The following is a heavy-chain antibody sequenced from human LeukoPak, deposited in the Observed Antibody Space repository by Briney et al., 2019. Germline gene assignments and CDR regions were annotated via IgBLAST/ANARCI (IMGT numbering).Heavy chain of an antibody. D-gene: IGHD2-15*01. CDR2: ISSNGGST. V-gene: IGHV3-64*01. CDR1: GFTFSSYA. Sequence: RPGGSLRLSCAASGFTFSSYAMHWVRQAPGKGLEYVSVISSNGGSTYYANSVKGRLSISRDNSKNTLYLQMGSLRAEDMAVYYCARDPYCSSSTCSSYFDYWGRGTRVTVSS. CDR3: ARDPYCSSSTCSSYFDY. J-gene: IGHJ4*02.